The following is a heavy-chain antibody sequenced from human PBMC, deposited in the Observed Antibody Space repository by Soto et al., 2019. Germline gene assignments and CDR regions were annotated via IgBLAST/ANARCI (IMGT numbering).Heavy chain of an antibody. J-gene: IGHJ6*02. D-gene: IGHD1-26*01. CDR1: GFTFDDYA. CDR3: AKDISGRGSFYYYYGMDV. CDR2: ISWNSGSI. V-gene: IGHV3-9*01. Sequence: VQLVESGGGLVQPGRSLRLSCAASGFTFDDYAMHWVRQAPGKGLEWVSGISWNSGSIVYADSVKARFTMSRDNAKNFLYLQMNSLRPEDTALYFCAKDISGRGSFYYYYGMDVWGQGTTVTVSS.